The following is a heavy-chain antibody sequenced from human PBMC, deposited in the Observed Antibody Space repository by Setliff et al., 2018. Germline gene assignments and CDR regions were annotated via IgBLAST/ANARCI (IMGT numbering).Heavy chain of an antibody. Sequence: SETLSLTCTVSGGFIRDYYWNWIRQSPGKGLEWIGYIYYRGTTNYNSSLKSRVTISIDMSKNQFSLKLSSATAADTAVYFCAAVGIDAGGGWFDPWGHGIPITVS. D-gene: IGHD1-26*01. J-gene: IGHJ5*02. CDR2: IYYRGTT. CDR3: AAVGIDAGGGWFDP. V-gene: IGHV4-59*01. CDR1: GGFIRDYY.